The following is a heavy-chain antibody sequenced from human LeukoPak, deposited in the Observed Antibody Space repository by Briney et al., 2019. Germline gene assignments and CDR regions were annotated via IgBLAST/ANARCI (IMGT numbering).Heavy chain of an antibody. D-gene: IGHD6-13*01. CDR3: ARARVSSRRSDY. CDR2: ISGSGSST. Sequence: PGGSLRLSCAASGFTFSSYAMSWVRQAPGKGLEWVSAISGSGSSTHYADSVKGRFTISRDNSNNTLYLQMNTLRAEDTAVYYCARARVSSRRSDYWGQGTLVTVSS. J-gene: IGHJ4*02. V-gene: IGHV3-23*01. CDR1: GFTFSSYA.